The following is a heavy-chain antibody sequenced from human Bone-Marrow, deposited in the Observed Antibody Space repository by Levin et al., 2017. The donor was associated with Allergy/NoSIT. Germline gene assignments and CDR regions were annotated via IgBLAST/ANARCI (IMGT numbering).Heavy chain of an antibody. V-gene: IGHV3-9*01. CDR1: GFTFDDYA. Sequence: GGSLRLSCAASGFTFDDYAMHWVRQAPGKGLEWVSGISWNSGSIGYADSVKGRFTISRDNAKNSLYLQMNSLRAEDTALYYCAKGVGSSSDYYYYGMDVWGQGTTVTVSS. D-gene: IGHD6-13*01. CDR3: AKGVGSSSDYYYYGMDV. J-gene: IGHJ6*02. CDR2: ISWNSGSI.